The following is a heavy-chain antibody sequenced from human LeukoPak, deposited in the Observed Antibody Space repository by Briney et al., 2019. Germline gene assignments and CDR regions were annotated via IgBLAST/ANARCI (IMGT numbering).Heavy chain of an antibody. Sequence: ASVKVSCKASGYTFTSYGISWVRQAPGQGLEWMGWISASSGNTNYAQKFQGRVTMTTDTSTRTADMELRSLRSDDTAVYYCARADCGRTSCHFDYWGQGTLVTVSS. CDR2: ISASSGNT. D-gene: IGHD2-2*01. CDR1: GYTFTSYG. CDR3: ARADCGRTSCHFDY. V-gene: IGHV1-18*01. J-gene: IGHJ4*02.